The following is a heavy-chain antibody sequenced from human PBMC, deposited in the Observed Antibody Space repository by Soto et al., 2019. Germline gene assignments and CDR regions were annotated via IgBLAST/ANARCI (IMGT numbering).Heavy chain of an antibody. J-gene: IGHJ6*02. CDR1: GGSISSSNW. V-gene: IGHV4-4*02. Sequence: QVQLQESGPGLVKPSGTLSLTCAVSGGSISSSNWWSWVRQPPGKGLEWIGEIYHSGSTNYNPSLKSRVTVSGDKSKNQVSLKLSSVTAADTAVYYCARHIVATILEYYYYGMDVWGQGTTVTVSS. D-gene: IGHD5-12*01. CDR2: IYHSGST. CDR3: ARHIVATILEYYYYGMDV.